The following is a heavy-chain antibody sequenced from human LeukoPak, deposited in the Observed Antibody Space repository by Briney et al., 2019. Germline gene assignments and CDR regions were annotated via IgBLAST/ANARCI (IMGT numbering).Heavy chain of an antibody. CDR2: ISNDGNDK. CDR3: ARGANPKGYYGMDV. V-gene: IGHV3-30-3*01. Sequence: GGSLRLSCAASGFTFSNYAMHWVRQAPGKGLEWVAVISNDGNDKYNADSVKGRFTISRDNSKNMVYLQTNSLRAEDTAVYYCARGANPKGYYGMDVWGQGTTVTVSS. CDR1: GFTFSNYA. J-gene: IGHJ6*02. D-gene: IGHD1-26*01.